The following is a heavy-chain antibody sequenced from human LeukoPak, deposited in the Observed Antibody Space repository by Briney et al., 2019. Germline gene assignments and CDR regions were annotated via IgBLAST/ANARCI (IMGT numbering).Heavy chain of an antibody. CDR3: ARDPSSSWYNNWFDP. Sequence: SETLSLTCTVSGGSISSYYWSWIRQPAGKGLEWVGRIYTSGSTNYNPSLKSRVTMSVDTSKNQFSLKLSSVTAADTAVYYCARDPSSSWYNNWFDPGGQGTLVTVSS. V-gene: IGHV4-4*07. CDR1: GGSISSYY. D-gene: IGHD6-13*01. J-gene: IGHJ5*02. CDR2: IYTSGST.